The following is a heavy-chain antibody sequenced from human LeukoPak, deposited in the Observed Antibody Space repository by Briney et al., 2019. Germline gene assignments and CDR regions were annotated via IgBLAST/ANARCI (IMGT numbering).Heavy chain of an antibody. V-gene: IGHV3-30*03. J-gene: IGHJ4*02. Sequence: GRSLGLSCAASGFTFSSYGMHWVRQAPGKGLEWVTSISYDGNYKYYADSVKGRFTISRDFSKNTLYLQMNSLRAEDTAVYYCAREYCSGGSCYSSGGPGFDYWGQGTLVTVSS. CDR2: ISYDGNYK. CDR3: AREYCSGGSCYSSGGPGFDY. CDR1: GFTFSSYG. D-gene: IGHD2-15*01.